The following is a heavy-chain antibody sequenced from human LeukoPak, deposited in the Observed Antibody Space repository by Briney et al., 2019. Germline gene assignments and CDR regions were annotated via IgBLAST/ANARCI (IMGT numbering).Heavy chain of an antibody. CDR1: GFDFSIYG. CDR3: ARDFSYGYDDY. J-gene: IGHJ4*02. CDR2: INSRGNYI. V-gene: IGHV3-21*01. Sequence: GGSLRLSCAASGFDFSIYGMNWVRQAPGKGLEWVSSINSRGNYIYYSDSLKGRFTISRDNARSSLYLQMSSLRAEDTAVYYCARDFSYGYDDYWGQGTLVTVSS. D-gene: IGHD5-18*01.